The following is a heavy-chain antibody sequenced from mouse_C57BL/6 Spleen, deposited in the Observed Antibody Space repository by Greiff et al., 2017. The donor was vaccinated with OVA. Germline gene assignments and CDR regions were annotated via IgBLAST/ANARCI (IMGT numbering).Heavy chain of an antibody. J-gene: IGHJ1*03. D-gene: IGHD1-1*01. CDR1: GYTFTSYG. CDR3: ARDYGSRRWYFDV. Sequence: ESGAELARPGASVKLSCKASGYTFTSYGISWVKQRTGQGLEWIGEIYPRSGNTYYNEKFKGKATLTADKSSSTAYMELRSLTSEDSAVYFCARDYGSRRWYFDVWGTGTTVTVSS. CDR2: IYPRSGNT. V-gene: IGHV1-81*01.